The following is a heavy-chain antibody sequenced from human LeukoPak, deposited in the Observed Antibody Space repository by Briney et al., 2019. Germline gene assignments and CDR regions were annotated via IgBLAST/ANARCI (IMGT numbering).Heavy chain of an antibody. Sequence: GGSLRLSCAASGFTVSSNYMSWVRQAPGKGLEWVSVIYSGGSTYYADSVKGRFTISRDNAKNSLYLQMNSLRAEDTAVYYCARDGNYDSSGYCWGYNWFDPWGQGTLVTVSS. CDR1: GFTVSSNY. J-gene: IGHJ5*02. CDR3: ARDGNYDSSGYCWGYNWFDP. CDR2: IYSGGST. D-gene: IGHD3-22*01. V-gene: IGHV3-53*01.